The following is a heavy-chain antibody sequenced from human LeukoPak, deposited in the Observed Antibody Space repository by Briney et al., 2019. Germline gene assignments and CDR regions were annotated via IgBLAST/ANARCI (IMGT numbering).Heavy chain of an antibody. CDR2: IKKDGSGI. CDR1: GFPFSNSW. D-gene: IGHD3-16*01. V-gene: IGHV3-7*03. CDR3: AGGNSIDV. Sequence: GGYLRLSCVVSGFPFSNSWMYWVRQAPGKGLEGVANIKKDGSGISYVDSVKGRFIISRDNAMNSLYLQMNSLRVEDTAVYFCAGGNSIDVWGKGTAVTVSS. J-gene: IGHJ6*04.